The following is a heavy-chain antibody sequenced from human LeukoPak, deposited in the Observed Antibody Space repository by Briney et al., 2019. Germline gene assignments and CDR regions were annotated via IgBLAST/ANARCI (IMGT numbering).Heavy chain of an antibody. CDR1: TDTFTDYY. Sequence: ASVKVSCKASTDTFTDYYLHWVRQAPGQGPEWMGRINLNTGGTNYAHKFRDRVTMTRDTSISTAYMELGSLGSDDTAVYFCARETYFDTSGYPRQAFDVWGRGTMVSVSS. V-gene: IGHV1-2*06. CDR2: INLNTGGT. D-gene: IGHD3-22*01. J-gene: IGHJ3*01. CDR3: ARETYFDTSGYPRQAFDV.